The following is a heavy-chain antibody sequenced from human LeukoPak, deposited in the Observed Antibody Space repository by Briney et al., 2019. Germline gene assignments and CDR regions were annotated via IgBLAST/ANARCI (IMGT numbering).Heavy chain of an antibody. CDR2: IRSKANSYAT. CDR1: GFTFSGPA. J-gene: IGHJ3*02. CDR3: TRHVGVVVVPAASDAFDI. Sequence: GGSLRLSCAASGFTFSGPAMHWVRQASGKGLEWVGRIRSKANSYATAYAASVKGRFTISRDDSKNTAYLQMNSLKTEDTAVYYCTRHVGVVVVPAASDAFDIWGQGTMVTVSS. D-gene: IGHD2-2*01. V-gene: IGHV3-73*01.